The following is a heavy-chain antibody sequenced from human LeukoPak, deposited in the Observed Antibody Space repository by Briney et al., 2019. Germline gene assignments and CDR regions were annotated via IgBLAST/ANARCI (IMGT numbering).Heavy chain of an antibody. V-gene: IGHV4-59*01. Sequence: SETLSLTCTVPGGSISGYYWNWIRQPPGGGLEWIGYIYYSGTTNYNPSLRSRLTISLDTSQNQFSLHLSSVTAADTAVYYCARAHSSETDFDSWGQGALVTVSS. CDR1: GGSISGYY. J-gene: IGHJ4*02. D-gene: IGHD3-3*01. CDR2: IYYSGTT. CDR3: ARAHSSETDFDS.